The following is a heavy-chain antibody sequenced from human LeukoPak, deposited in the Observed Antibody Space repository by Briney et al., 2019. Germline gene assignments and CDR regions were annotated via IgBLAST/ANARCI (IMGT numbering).Heavy chain of an antibody. D-gene: IGHD2-8*02. CDR1: GFTFSSFA. Sequence: GGSLRLSCAASGFTFSSFAMTWVRQAPGKGLEWVSTVSGSAGRADYADSVKGRFTISRDNLKNTLYLQMNGLRAEDTAVYYCAKNRGHCVDGVCHNYYYMDVWGRGTTVTVSS. V-gene: IGHV3-23*01. J-gene: IGHJ6*03. CDR3: AKNRGHCVDGVCHNYYYMDV. CDR2: VSGSAGRA.